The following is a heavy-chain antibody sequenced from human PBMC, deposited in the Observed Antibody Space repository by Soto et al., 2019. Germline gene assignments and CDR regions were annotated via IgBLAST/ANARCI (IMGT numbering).Heavy chain of an antibody. CDR1: GFTFSSYA. V-gene: IGHV3-23*01. Sequence: GGSLRLSCAASGFTFSSYAMNWVRQAPGKGLEWVSAITDSGSDTYYVDSVKGRFTISRDNSKNTLYLQMNSLRAEDTAVYYCAKLGSSSWSPHYYFDYWGQGTLVTVSS. J-gene: IGHJ4*02. CDR3: AKLGSSSWSPHYYFDY. D-gene: IGHD2-2*01. CDR2: ITDSGSDT.